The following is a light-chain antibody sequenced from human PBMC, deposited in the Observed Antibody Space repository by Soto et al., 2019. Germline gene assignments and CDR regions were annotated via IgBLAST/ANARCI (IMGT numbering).Light chain of an antibody. J-gene: IGLJ2*01. V-gene: IGLV2-8*01. CDR1: SSDVGGYNF. CDR2: EVN. Sequence: QSVLTQPPSASGSPGQSVTISCTGTSSDVGGYNFVSWYQQHPGKAPKLMIFEVNKRPSGVPDRFYGSKSGNTASLTVSGLQAEDEADYYCSSYAGTNVVFGGGTKLTVL. CDR3: SSYAGTNVV.